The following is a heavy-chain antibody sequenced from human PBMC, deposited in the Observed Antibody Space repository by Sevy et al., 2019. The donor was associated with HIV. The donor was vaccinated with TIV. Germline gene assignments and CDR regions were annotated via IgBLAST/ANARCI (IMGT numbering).Heavy chain of an antibody. D-gene: IGHD3-9*01. CDR3: ARGPHYDILTGYYSPFDY. V-gene: IGHV4-31*03. CDR2: IYYSGST. J-gene: IGHJ4*02. CDR1: GGSISSGGYY. Sequence: SETLSLTCTVSGGSISSGGYYWSWIRQHPGKGLEWIGYIYYSGSTYYNPSLKSRVTISVDTSKNQFSLKLSSVPAADTAVYYCARGPHYDILTGYYSPFDYWGQGTLVTVSS.